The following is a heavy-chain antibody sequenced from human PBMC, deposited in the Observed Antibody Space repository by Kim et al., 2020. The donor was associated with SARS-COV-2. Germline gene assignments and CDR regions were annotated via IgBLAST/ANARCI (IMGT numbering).Heavy chain of an antibody. D-gene: IGHD3-9*01. CDR3: ASEYFDWLLRHHDAFDI. J-gene: IGHJ3*02. Sequence: VKGRFTISRDNAKNSLYLKMNSLRAEDTAVYYCASEYFDWLLRHHDAFDIWGQGTMVTVSS. V-gene: IGHV3-21*01.